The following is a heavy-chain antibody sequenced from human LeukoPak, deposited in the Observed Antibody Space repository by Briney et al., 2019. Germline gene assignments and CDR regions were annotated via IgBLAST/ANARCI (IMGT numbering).Heavy chain of an antibody. V-gene: IGHV1-18*01. Sequence: ASVKVSCKASGYTFTSYAMNWVRQAPGQGLEWMGWISAYNGNTNYAQKLQGRVTMTTDTSTSTAYMELRSLRSDDTAVYYCARQKESIVFPFDYWGQGTLVTISS. D-gene: IGHD1-26*01. CDR3: ARQKESIVFPFDY. CDR1: GYTFTSYA. CDR2: ISAYNGNT. J-gene: IGHJ4*02.